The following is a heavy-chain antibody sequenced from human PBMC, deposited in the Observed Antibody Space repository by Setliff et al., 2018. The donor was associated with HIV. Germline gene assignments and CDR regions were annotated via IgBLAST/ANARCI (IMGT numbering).Heavy chain of an antibody. Sequence: SETLSLTCAVSGGSSSSGYWSWIRQPPGKGLEWIGYSSTSGCTNCNPSLESRVTISVDTSKNQVSLNLNSVTAADTAVYYCVRHHDSDFSGDPDWFDPWGQGILVTVSS. CDR3: VRHHDSDFSGDPDWFDP. CDR1: GGSSSSGY. D-gene: IGHD2-15*01. CDR2: SSTSGCT. J-gene: IGHJ5*02. V-gene: IGHV4-4*08.